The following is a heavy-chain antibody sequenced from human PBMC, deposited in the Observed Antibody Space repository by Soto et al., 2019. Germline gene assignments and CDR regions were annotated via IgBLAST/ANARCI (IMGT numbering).Heavy chain of an antibody. CDR2: VNPNSGDT. V-gene: IGHV1-8*01. J-gene: IGHJ3*01. Sequence: QVQLVQSGAEVKKPGASVKVSCKASGYSFTSYDMNWVRQAPGQGLEWMGWVNPNSGDTDYAQKFQDRVTMTTDTSIMTAYMELSSLRSEDTAVYYCARVSFLAPVTGAEIFDFWGQGTMVTVSS. D-gene: IGHD2-21*02. CDR3: ARVSFLAPVTGAEIFDF. CDR1: GYSFTSYD.